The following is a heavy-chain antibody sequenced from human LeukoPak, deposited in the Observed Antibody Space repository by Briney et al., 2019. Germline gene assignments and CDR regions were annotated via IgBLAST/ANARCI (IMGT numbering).Heavy chain of an antibody. CDR2: ISSSGSTI. V-gene: IGHV3-48*03. D-gene: IGHD3-22*01. CDR3: ARTTSTVVVINYYYYMDV. Sequence: PGGSLRLSCAASGFTFRSYEMNWVRQAPGKGLEWVSYISSSGSTIYYADSVKGRFTISRDNAKNSLYLQMNSLRAEDTAVYYCARTTSTVVVINYYYYMDVWGKGTTVTVSS. J-gene: IGHJ6*03. CDR1: GFTFRSYE.